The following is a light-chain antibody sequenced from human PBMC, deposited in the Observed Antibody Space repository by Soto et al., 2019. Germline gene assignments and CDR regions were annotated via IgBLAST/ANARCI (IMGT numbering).Light chain of an antibody. CDR1: QSVSSSS. Sequence: EIVLTQSPGTLSLSPGERATLSCRASQSVSSSSLAWYQHKPGQAPRLLIYGASSRANGIPDRFSGSGSGTDFSLTISRLQPEDFAVYYCLQFDNSPLYTFGQGTKLEIK. J-gene: IGKJ2*01. V-gene: IGKV3-20*01. CDR2: GAS. CDR3: LQFDNSPLYT.